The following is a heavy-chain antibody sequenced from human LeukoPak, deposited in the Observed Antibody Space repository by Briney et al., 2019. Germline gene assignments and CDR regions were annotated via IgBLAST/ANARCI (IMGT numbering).Heavy chain of an antibody. Sequence: GGSLRLSCAASGFIFSSAAMNWVRQAPGKGLEWVSGISGSGGSTYYAGAVKGRFTVSRDNSKNMFFLQMHSLRDEDTAVYYCAKDREEDYYDSSGSSYSVDVWGQGTMVIVSS. CDR1: GFIFSSAA. V-gene: IGHV3-23*01. CDR2: ISGSGGST. D-gene: IGHD3-22*01. CDR3: AKDREEDYYDSSGSSYSVDV. J-gene: IGHJ6*02.